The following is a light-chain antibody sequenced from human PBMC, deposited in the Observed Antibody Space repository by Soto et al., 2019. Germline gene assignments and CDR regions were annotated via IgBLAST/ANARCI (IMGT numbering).Light chain of an antibody. J-gene: IGKJ2*03. CDR2: KVS. Sequence: VVMTQSPLSLPVTLGQPGSISCRSGPSLVHSDGNTYLHWFQQRPGQSPRRLVYKVSNRDSGVPDRFSGSGSGTDFTLMISRVEAEDVGVYYCMQGTHWPYSFGQGTKLEIK. CDR1: PSLVHSDGNTY. CDR3: MQGTHWPYS. V-gene: IGKV2-30*02.